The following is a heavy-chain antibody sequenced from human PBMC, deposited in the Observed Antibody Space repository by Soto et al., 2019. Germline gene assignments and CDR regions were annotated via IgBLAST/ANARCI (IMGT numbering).Heavy chain of an antibody. Sequence: GGSLRLSCAASGFTFSSYGMHWVRQAPGKGLEWVAVIWYDGSNKYYADSVKGRFTISRDNSKNTLYLQMNSLRAEDTAVYYCARGPAYCSSTSCYYYFDYWGQGTLVTVSS. D-gene: IGHD2-2*01. V-gene: IGHV3-33*01. J-gene: IGHJ4*02. CDR3: ARGPAYCSSTSCYYYFDY. CDR2: IWYDGSNK. CDR1: GFTFSSYG.